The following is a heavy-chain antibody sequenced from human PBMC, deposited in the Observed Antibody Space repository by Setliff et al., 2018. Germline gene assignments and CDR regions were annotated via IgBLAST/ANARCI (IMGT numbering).Heavy chain of an antibody. D-gene: IGHD6-13*01. J-gene: IGHJ6*02. CDR1: GYTFTSYG. Sequence: ASVKVSCKASGYTFTSYGISWVRQAPGQGLEWMGWISXXXXXXXXXXXXXGRVTMXXDTSTSTAYMELRSLRSDDTAVYYCARVGSSSWLHPDVYYYYGMDVWGQGTTVTVSS. V-gene: IGHV1-18*01. CDR2: ISXXXXXX. CDR3: ARVGSSSWLHPDVYYYYGMDV.